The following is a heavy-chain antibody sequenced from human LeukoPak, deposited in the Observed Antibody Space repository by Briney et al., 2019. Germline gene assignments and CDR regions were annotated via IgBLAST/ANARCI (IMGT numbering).Heavy chain of an antibody. CDR1: GFTVSSNY. D-gene: IGHD5-18*01. J-gene: IGHJ6*02. CDR2: IYSGGST. CDR3: ARAQDTAMVPRDYYYYGMDV. V-gene: IGHV3-53*01. Sequence: PGGSLRLSCAASGFTVSSNYTSWVRQAPGKGLEWVSVIYSGGSTYYADSVKGRFTISRDNSKNTLYLQMNSLRAEDTAVYYCARAQDTAMVPRDYYYYGMDVWGQGTTVTVSS.